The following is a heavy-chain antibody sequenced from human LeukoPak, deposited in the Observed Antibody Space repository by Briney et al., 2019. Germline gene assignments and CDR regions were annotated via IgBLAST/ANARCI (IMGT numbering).Heavy chain of an antibody. CDR1: GFTVSSNY. D-gene: IGHD1-26*01. V-gene: IGHV3-53*01. Sequence: PGGSLRLSCAASGFTVSSNYMSWVRQAPGKGLEWVSVIYSGGSTYYADSVKGRFTISRDNSKNTLYLQMNSLRAEDTAVYYCAKDPSGSYFPNWFDPWGQGTLVTVSS. CDR3: AKDPSGSYFPNWFDP. CDR2: IYSGGST. J-gene: IGHJ5*02.